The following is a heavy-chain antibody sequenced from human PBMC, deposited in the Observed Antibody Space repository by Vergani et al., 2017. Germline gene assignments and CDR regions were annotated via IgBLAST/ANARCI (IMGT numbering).Heavy chain of an antibody. Sequence: EVQLLESGGGLVQPGGSLRLSCAASGFTFSSYAMSWVRQAPGKGLVWVSRINSDGSSTSYADSVKGRFTISRDNAKNTLYLQMNSLRAEDTAVYYCARDKDYYYGMDVWGQGTTVTVSS. J-gene: IGHJ6*02. D-gene: IGHD2-15*01. CDR2: INSDGSST. V-gene: IGHV3-74*02. CDR3: ARDKDYYYGMDV. CDR1: GFTFSSYA.